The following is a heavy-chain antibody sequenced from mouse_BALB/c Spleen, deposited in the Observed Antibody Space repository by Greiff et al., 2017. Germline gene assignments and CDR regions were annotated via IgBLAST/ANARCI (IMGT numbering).Heavy chain of an antibody. CDR2: ISSGSSTI. J-gene: IGHJ4*01. CDR3: ARGYYGNLYYAMDY. CDR1: GFTFSSFG. D-gene: IGHD2-1*01. V-gene: IGHV5-17*02. Sequence: EVQVVESGGGLVQPGGSRKLSCAASGFTFSSFGMHWVRQAPEKGLEWVAYISSGSSTIYYADTVKGRFTISRDNPKNTLFLQMTSLRSEDTAMYYCARGYYGNLYYAMDYWGQGTSVTVSS.